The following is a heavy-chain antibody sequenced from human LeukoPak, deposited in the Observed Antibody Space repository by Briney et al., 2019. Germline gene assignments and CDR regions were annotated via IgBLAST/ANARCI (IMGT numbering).Heavy chain of an antibody. CDR2: INPRGST. CDR3: ARETKLLANPQYYFFMDV. V-gene: IGHV4-34*01. D-gene: IGHD2-15*01. Sequence: PSETLSLTCAINVGSFSGYYVPWIRQPPGRGLEWIGEINPRGSTIHNPSLKSRVTISLDTSKNQFSLKLSSVTAADTAVYYCARETKLLANPQYYFFMDVWGKGTTVTVSS. CDR1: VGSFSGYY. J-gene: IGHJ6*03.